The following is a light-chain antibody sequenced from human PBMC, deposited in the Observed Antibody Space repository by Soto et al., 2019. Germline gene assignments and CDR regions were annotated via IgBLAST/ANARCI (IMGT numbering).Light chain of an antibody. J-gene: IGKJ1*01. V-gene: IGKV1-5*01. CDR3: QQYSRYPRT. CDR1: QTFTSS. Sequence: IEMTQSPSTLSRSAGDRVTISCRASQTFTSSLSWYQQQPGEPPSRLIYAASNLENGVPSRFSGSGSGTDFTLTICRLQPEDFAAYDCQQYSRYPRTFGQGTKLDI. CDR2: AAS.